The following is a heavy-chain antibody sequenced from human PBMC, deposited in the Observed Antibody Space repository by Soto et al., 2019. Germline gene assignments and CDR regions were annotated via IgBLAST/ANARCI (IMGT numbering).Heavy chain of an antibody. D-gene: IGHD2-2*01. J-gene: IGHJ5*02. V-gene: IGHV4-30-4*01. CDR1: GGSISSGDYY. Sequence: PSETLSLTCTVSGGSISSGDYYWSWIRQPPGKGLEWIGYIYYSGSTYYNPSLKSRVTISVDTSKNQFSLKLSSVTAADTAVYYCARGDIVLVPAGFPVDWFDPWGQGTLVTVSS. CDR3: ARGDIVLVPAGFPVDWFDP. CDR2: IYYSGST.